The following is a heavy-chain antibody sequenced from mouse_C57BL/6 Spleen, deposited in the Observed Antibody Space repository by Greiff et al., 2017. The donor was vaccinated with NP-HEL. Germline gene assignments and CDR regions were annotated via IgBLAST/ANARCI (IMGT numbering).Heavy chain of an antibody. CDR1: GYSFTSYY. CDR2: IYPGSGNT. V-gene: IGHV1-66*01. CDR3: ARYYYAMDY. Sequence: QVQLKESGPELVKPGASVKISCKASGYSFTSYYIHWVKQRPGQGLEWIGWIYPGSGNTKYNEKFKGKATLTADTSSSTAYMQLSSLTSEDSAVYYCARYYYAMDYWGQGTSVTVSS. J-gene: IGHJ4*01.